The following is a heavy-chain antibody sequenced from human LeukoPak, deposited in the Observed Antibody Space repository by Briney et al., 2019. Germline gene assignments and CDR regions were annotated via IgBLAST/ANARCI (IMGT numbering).Heavy chain of an antibody. CDR1: GYTFTSYA. V-gene: IGHV7-4-1*02. Sequence: ASVKVSCKASGYTFTSYAMNWVRQAPGQGLEWMGWINTNTGNPTYAQGFTGRFVFSLDTSVSTAYLQISSLKAEDTAVYYCASVDCSSTSCQNLYYFDYWGQGTLVTVSS. D-gene: IGHD2-2*01. J-gene: IGHJ4*02. CDR2: INTNTGNP. CDR3: ASVDCSSTSCQNLYYFDY.